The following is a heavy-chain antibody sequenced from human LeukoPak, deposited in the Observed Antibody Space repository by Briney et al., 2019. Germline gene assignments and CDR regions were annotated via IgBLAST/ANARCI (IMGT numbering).Heavy chain of an antibody. CDR1: GGSISSSDW. J-gene: IGHJ4*02. CDR3: ARQARKYYDSSGWHY. Sequence: SETLSLTCAVSGGSISSSDWWSWVRQPPGKGREWIGSIYYSGSTYYNPSLKSRVTISVDTSKNQFSLKLSSVTAADTAVYYCARQARKYYDSSGWHYWGQGTLVTVSS. V-gene: IGHV4-39*01. D-gene: IGHD3-22*01. CDR2: IYYSGST.